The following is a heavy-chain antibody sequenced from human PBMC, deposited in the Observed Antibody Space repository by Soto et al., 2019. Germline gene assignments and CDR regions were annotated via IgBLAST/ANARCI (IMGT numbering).Heavy chain of an antibody. D-gene: IGHD3-9*01. CDR2: ISWDGGIT. Sequence: GGSLRLSCAASGFSFEDYTMHWVRQGPGKGPEWISLISWDGGITDYSDSVKGRFISSRDNSKNSLFLEMNSLTSEDAAMYFCARDSYDILTVQKRYFDFWGQGTLVTVSS. CDR1: GFSFEDYT. V-gene: IGHV3-43*01. J-gene: IGHJ4*02. CDR3: ARDSYDILTVQKRYFDF.